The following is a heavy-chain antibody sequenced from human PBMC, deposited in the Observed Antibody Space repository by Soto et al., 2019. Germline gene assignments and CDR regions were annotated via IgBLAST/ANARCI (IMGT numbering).Heavy chain of an antibody. D-gene: IGHD2-15*01. CDR2: ISIEKGDT. CDR1: GYSFDIFG. J-gene: IGHJ2*01. CDR3: ARCYCSVGSCFTCWHFDL. V-gene: IGHV1-18*01. Sequence: QVQVVQSGAEVKKPGASVKVACKASGYSFDIFGMSWVRQAPGQGLEWMGWISIEKGDTNSAQKFQDRVTMTTDTSTSTAYMELKSLTSDDTAVYYCARCYCSVGSCFTCWHFDLWGRGTLVTVSS.